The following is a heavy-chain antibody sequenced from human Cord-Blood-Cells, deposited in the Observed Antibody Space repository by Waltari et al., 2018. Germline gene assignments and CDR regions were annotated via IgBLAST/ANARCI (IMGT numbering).Heavy chain of an antibody. CDR3: ARDYSSSWYNWFDP. CDR1: GGSISSHY. D-gene: IGHD6-13*01. Sequence: QVQLQESGPGLVKPSETLSPTCTVSGGSISSHYWSWIRQPPGKGLEWIGYIYYSGSTNYNPSLKSRVTISVDTSKNQFSLKLSSVTAADTAVYYCARDYSSSWYNWFDPWGQGTLVTVSS. V-gene: IGHV4-59*11. J-gene: IGHJ5*02. CDR2: IYYSGST.